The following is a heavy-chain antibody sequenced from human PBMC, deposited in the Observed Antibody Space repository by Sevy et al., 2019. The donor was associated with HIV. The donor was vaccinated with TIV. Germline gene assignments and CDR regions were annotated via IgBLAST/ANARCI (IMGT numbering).Heavy chain of an antibody. CDR3: AIGGDSYGYGKNNWFDP. Sequence: SETLSLTCAVYGGSFSGYYWSWIRQPPGKGLEWIGEIKHSGSTNYNPALNSRVTISVDTSKNQFSLKLSSVTAADTAEYYCAIGGDSYGYGKNNWFDPWGQGTLVTVSS. J-gene: IGHJ5*02. CDR2: IKHSGST. CDR1: GGSFSGYY. V-gene: IGHV4-34*01. D-gene: IGHD5-18*01.